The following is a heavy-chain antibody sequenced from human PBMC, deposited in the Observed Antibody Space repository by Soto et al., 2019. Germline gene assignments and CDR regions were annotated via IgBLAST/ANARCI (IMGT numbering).Heavy chain of an antibody. D-gene: IGHD1-1*01. Sequence: SVKASCKASGGTFSSYAISWVRQAPGQVLEWMGGIIPIFGTANYAQKFQGRVTITADESTSTAYMELSSLISEDTAVYYCARVRSNSYGMDVWGKGTKVTVSS. CDR1: GGTFSSYA. CDR3: ARVRSNSYGMDV. CDR2: IIPIFGTA. J-gene: IGHJ6*04. V-gene: IGHV1-69*13.